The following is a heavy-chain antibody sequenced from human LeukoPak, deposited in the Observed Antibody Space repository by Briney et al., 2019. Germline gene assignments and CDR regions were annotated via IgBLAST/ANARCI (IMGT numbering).Heavy chain of an antibody. Sequence: NPSETLSLTCAVSGDSITSGGYSWTWIRQAPGQGLEWIGYVYHSGGTDYNSSLKSRLTISVDTAKNQFSLKLSSVTAADTARYYCARDYFYLSSGSRGEKDYFDYWGQGTLVTVSS. CDR2: VYHSGGT. J-gene: IGHJ4*02. CDR1: GDSITSGGYS. D-gene: IGHD3-10*01. CDR3: ARDYFYLSSGSRGEKDYFDY. V-gene: IGHV4-30-4*07.